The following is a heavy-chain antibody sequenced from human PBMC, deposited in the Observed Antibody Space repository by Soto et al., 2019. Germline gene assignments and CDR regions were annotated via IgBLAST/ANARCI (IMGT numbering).Heavy chain of an antibody. CDR2: KHQSGFT. Sequence: PSETLSLTCGVSGYSIINGYYWGLIRQPPGKGLGWIGGKHQSGFTYYSPSLKSRVTLSIDTSKNTFSLNLNSVTAADTAVYYCARTVAVVATNIPDYFDNWGQGTLGTVSS. D-gene: IGHD1-26*01. V-gene: IGHV4-38-2*01. J-gene: IGHJ4*02. CDR1: GYSIINGYY. CDR3: ARTVAVVATNIPDYFDN.